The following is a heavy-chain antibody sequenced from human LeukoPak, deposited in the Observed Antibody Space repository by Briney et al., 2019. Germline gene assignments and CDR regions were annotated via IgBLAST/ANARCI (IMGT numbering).Heavy chain of an antibody. J-gene: IGHJ4*02. CDR2: ISYDGSNK. D-gene: IGHD4-23*01. Sequence: GGSLRLSCAASGFTFSSYAMHWVRQAPGKGLEWVAVISYDGSNKYYADSVKGRFTISRDKSKNTLYLQMNSLRADDTAVYYCAKCNYAYGGKPFEEYWGQGTLVTVSS. CDR1: GFTFSSYA. CDR3: AKCNYAYGGKPFEEY. V-gene: IGHV3-30-3*02.